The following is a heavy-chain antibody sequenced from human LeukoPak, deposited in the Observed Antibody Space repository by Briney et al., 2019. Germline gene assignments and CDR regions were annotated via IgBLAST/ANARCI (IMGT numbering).Heavy chain of an antibody. CDR3: AELGITMIGGV. Sequence: GGSLRLSCAASGFTFSSYEMYWGRQAPGEGLEWVSYISSSGGTIYYADSLKGRFTISRDNAKNSLYLQMNSLRAEDTAVYYCAELGITMIGGVWGKGTTVTISS. J-gene: IGHJ6*04. CDR1: GFTFSSYE. D-gene: IGHD3-10*02. V-gene: IGHV3-48*03. CDR2: ISSSGGTI.